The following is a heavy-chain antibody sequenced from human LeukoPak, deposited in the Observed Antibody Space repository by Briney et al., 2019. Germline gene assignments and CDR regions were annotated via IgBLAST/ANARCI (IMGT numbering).Heavy chain of an antibody. V-gene: IGHV3-23*01. CDR2: IGGSGGST. D-gene: IGHD3-22*01. J-gene: IGHJ5*02. CDR1: GFTFSSYA. Sequence: GGSLRLSCAASGFTFSSYAMSWVRQAPGKGLEWVSAIGGSGGSTYYADSVKGRFTISRDNSKNTLYLQMNSLRAEDTAVYYCAKDNYYDSSGYYRGFDPWGQGTLVTVSS. CDR3: AKDNYYDSSGYYRGFDP.